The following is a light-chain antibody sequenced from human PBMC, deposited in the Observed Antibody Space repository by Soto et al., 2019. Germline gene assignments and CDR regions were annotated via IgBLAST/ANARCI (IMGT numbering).Light chain of an antibody. V-gene: IGKV3-15*01. Sequence: ETVMTQSPATLSVSPGERATLSCRASQSVYSSLAWYQQKPGQAPRLLIYGASTRVTGIPARFSGSGSGTEFTLTISRLQSEDFAVYYCQQYNNWPPWTFGQGTKVEIK. CDR2: GAS. CDR1: QSVYSS. CDR3: QQYNNWPPWT. J-gene: IGKJ1*01.